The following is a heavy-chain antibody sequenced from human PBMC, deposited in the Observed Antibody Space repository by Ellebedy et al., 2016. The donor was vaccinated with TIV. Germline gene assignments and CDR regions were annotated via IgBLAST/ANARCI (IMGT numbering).Heavy chain of an antibody. J-gene: IGHJ3*02. CDR2: IIPIFGTA. CDR3: ARDSLSILGGDAFDI. Sequence: AASVKVSCKASGGTFSSYAISWVRQAPGQGLEWMGGIIPIFGTANYAQKFQGRVTITADESTSTAYMELSSLRSEDTAVYYCARDSLSILGGDAFDIWGQGTMVTVSS. V-gene: IGHV1-69*13. D-gene: IGHD3-16*01. CDR1: GGTFSSYA.